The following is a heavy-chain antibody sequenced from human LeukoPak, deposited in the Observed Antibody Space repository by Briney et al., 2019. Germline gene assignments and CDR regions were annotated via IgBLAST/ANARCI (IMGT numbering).Heavy chain of an antibody. CDR1: GGSFSGYY. V-gene: IGHV4-34*01. J-gene: IGHJ4*02. D-gene: IGHD3-3*01. CDR2: INHSRKT. CDR3: ARARRDSGYYNVDY. Sequence: SETLSLTCAVYGGSFSGYYWSWIRQPPGKGLEWIGEINHSRKTNYNPSLKSRVTISVDTSKNQFSLKVSSVTAADTAVYYCARARRDSGYYNVDYWGQGALSPSPQ.